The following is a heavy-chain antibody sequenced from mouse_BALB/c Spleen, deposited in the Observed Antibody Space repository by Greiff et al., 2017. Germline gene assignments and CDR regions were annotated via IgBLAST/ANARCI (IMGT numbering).Heavy chain of an antibody. V-gene: IGHV1-7*01. Sequence: QVQLKQSGAELAKPGASVKMSCKASGYTFTSYWMHWVKQRPGQGLEWIGYINPSTGYTEYNQKFKDKATLTADKSSSTAYMQLSSLTSEDSAVYYCARGDYDVFDYWGQGTTLTVSS. CDR3: ARGDYDVFDY. D-gene: IGHD2-4*01. J-gene: IGHJ2*01. CDR1: GYTFTSYW. CDR2: INPSTGYT.